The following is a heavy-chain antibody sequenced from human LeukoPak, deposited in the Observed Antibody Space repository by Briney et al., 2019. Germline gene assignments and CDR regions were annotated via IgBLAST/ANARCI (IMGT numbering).Heavy chain of an antibody. J-gene: IGHJ4*02. CDR2: ISDSGGST. CDR1: GFTFTSYA. D-gene: IGHD5-24*01. CDR3: ARGLRDGYNYPFGY. V-gene: IGHV3-23*01. Sequence: GGSLRLSCAASGFTFTSYAMTWVRQAPGMGLEWVSSISDSGGSTYYAASVKGRFTIPRDNSKNTLYVQLNSLGAEDTAIYYCARGLRDGYNYPFGYWGQGTLVTVSS.